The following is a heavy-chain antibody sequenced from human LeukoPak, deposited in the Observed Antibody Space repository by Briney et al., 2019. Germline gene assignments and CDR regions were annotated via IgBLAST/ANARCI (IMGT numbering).Heavy chain of an antibody. CDR3: ARGRPTPGTDY. J-gene: IGHJ4*02. CDR2: IKEDGSVT. Sequence: GGSLRLSRVGSGFTFSSFWMNWVRQVPGKGLEWLANIKEDGSVTTHVESVKGRFTISRDNAENVLYLQMNSLRVEDTGIYYCARGRPTPGTDYWGQGILVTVSS. D-gene: IGHD6-13*01. V-gene: IGHV3-7*04. CDR1: GFTFSSFW.